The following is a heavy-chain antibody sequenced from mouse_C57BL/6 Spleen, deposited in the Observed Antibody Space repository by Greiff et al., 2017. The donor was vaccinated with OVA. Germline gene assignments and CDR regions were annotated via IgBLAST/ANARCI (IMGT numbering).Heavy chain of an antibody. Sequence: DVQLQESGPGLVKPSQSLSLTCSVTGYSITSGYYWNWIRQFPGNKLEWMGYISYDGSNNYNPSLKNRISITRDTSKNQFFLKLNSVTTEDTATYYCARMGSRKDFDYWGQGTTLTVSS. J-gene: IGHJ2*01. D-gene: IGHD1-1*01. CDR2: ISYDGSN. V-gene: IGHV3-6*01. CDR3: ARMGSRKDFDY. CDR1: GYSITSGYY.